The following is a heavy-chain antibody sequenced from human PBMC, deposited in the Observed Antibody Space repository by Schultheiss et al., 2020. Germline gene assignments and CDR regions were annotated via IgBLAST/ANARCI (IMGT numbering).Heavy chain of an antibody. J-gene: IGHJ4*02. V-gene: IGHV3-53*01. Sequence: GGSLRLSCAASGFTVSCNYMSWVRQAPGKGLEWVSVIYSGGSTYYADSVKGRFTISRDNSKNTLYLQMNSLRAEDTAVYYCARDRHRYCSGGSCYSVYYFDYWGQGTLVTGSS. CDR3: ARDRHRYCSGGSCYSVYYFDY. CDR1: GFTVSCNY. D-gene: IGHD2-15*01. CDR2: IYSGGST.